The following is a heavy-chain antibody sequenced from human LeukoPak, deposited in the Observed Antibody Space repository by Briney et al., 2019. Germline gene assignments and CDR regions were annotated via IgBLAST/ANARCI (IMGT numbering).Heavy chain of an antibody. CDR1: GFTFDDYG. CDR2: INWNGGST. Sequence: GGSLRLSCAASGFTFDDYGMSWVRQAPGKGLEWVSGINWNGGSTGYADSVKGRFTISRDNAKNSLYLQMNSLRAEDTAVYYCARELYYYDSSGYGLAYWGQGTLVTVSS. V-gene: IGHV3-20*04. CDR3: ARELYYYDSSGYGLAY. J-gene: IGHJ4*02. D-gene: IGHD3-22*01.